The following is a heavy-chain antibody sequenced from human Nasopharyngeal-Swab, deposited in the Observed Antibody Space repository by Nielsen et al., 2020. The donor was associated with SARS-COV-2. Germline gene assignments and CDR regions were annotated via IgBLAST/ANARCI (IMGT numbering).Heavy chain of an antibody. CDR2: FDPEDSET. CDR3: ATGTLLTSGYQGWWFDP. V-gene: IGHV1-24*01. Sequence: ASVKVSCKVSGYTLTELSMHWVRQAPGKGLEWMGGFDPEDSETIYAQKFQGRVTMTEDTSTDTAYMELSSLRSEDTAVYYCATGTLLTSGYQGWWFDPWGQGTLVTVSS. CDR1: GYTLTELS. D-gene: IGHD3-3*01. J-gene: IGHJ5*02.